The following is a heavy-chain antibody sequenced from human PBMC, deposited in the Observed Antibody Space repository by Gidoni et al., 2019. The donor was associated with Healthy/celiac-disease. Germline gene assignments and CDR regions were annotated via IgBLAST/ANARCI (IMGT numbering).Heavy chain of an antibody. CDR1: GFTLSSYG. J-gene: IGHJ4*02. CDR3: AKPGGYDSSGYYFDY. Sequence: QVQLVESGGGVVQPGRSLRLSCAASGFTLSSYGMHWVRQAPGKGLEWVAVISYDGSNKYYADSVKGRFTISRDNSKNTLYLQMNSLRAEDTAVYYCAKPGGYDSSGYYFDYWGKGTLVTVSS. D-gene: IGHD3-22*01. CDR2: ISYDGSNK. V-gene: IGHV3-30*18.